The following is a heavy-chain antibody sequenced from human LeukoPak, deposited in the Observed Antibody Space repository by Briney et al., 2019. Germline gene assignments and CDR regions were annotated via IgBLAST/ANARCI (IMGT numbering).Heavy chain of an antibody. CDR1: GYTFTGYY. V-gene: IGHV1-2*06. D-gene: IGHD2-15*01. J-gene: IGHJ3*02. Sequence: ASVTVSFKASGYTFTGYYMHWVRQAPGQGLEWMGRINPNSGGTNYAQKFQGRVTMTRDTSISTAYMELSRLRSDDTAVYYCARPHRRYCSGGSCYSNPHDAFDIWGQGTMVTVSS. CDR3: ARPHRRYCSGGSCYSNPHDAFDI. CDR2: INPNSGGT.